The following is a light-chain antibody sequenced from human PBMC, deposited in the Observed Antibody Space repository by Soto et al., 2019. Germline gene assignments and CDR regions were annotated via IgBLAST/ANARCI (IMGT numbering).Light chain of an antibody. Sequence: QSVLTQPASVSGSPGQSITISCTGTSSDIGGFYYVSWYQHHPGKDPKLMIYQVSNRPSGVSNRCSGSKSGNTGSLTISALQAEEEADYFCSSYRSGSTKIFGSGTKVTVL. J-gene: IGLJ1*01. V-gene: IGLV2-14*01. CDR2: QVS. CDR1: SSDIGGFYY. CDR3: SSYRSGSTKI.